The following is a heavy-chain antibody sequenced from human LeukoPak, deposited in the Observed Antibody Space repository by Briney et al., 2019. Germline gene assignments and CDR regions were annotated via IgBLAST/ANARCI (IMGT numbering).Heavy chain of an antibody. CDR1: GYTFTSYG. CDR3: ATRGSGSYFSSYYFDY. J-gene: IGHJ4*02. D-gene: IGHD3-10*01. CDR2: ISAYNGNT. Sequence: ASVKVSCKASGYTFTSYGISWVRQAPGQGLEWMGWISAYNGNTNYAQKLQGRVTMTTDTSTSTAYMELGRLRSDDTAVYYCATRGSGSYFSSYYFDYWGQGTLVTVSS. V-gene: IGHV1-18*01.